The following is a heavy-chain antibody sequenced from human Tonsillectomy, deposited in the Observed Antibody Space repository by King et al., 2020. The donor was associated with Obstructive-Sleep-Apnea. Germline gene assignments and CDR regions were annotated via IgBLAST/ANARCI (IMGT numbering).Heavy chain of an antibody. J-gene: IGHJ4*02. V-gene: IGHV5-10-1*03. CDR1: GYTFTNFW. Sequence: QLVQSGAEVKKPGESLRISCKGSGYTFTNFWITWVRQMPGKGLEWMGRIDPSDLSTNYSPSLQGHVTISLDTSISTAYLQWSSLKASDTAMYYCARHHRLLSWGPGTLVTVSS. D-gene: IGHD5-18*01. CDR2: IDPSDLST. CDR3: ARHHRLLS.